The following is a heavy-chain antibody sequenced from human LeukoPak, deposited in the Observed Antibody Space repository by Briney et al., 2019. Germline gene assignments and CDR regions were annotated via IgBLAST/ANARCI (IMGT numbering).Heavy chain of an antibody. CDR3: AKGTLMATIPLFDY. J-gene: IGHJ4*02. Sequence: GGSLRLSCAASGFTFDHYAMRWVRQAPGKGLEWVSGISWNSGRIDYADSVKGRFTISRDNAKNSLYLQMNSLRTEDTALYYCAKGTLMATIPLFDYRGQGTLVTVSS. V-gene: IGHV3-9*01. CDR1: GFTFDHYA. CDR2: ISWNSGRI. D-gene: IGHD5-12*01.